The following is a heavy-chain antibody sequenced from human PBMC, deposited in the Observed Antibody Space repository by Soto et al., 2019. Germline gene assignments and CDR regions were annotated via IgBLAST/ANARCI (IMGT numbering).Heavy chain of an antibody. J-gene: IGHJ5*02. CDR2: ISSNSAYI. Sequence: GGSLRLSCAASGFTFRSFAMNWVRQAPGKGLEWVSTISSNSAYIYYTDALRGRFTISRDNAKNSLHLQMNSLRAEDTAVYYCTRDASRDSSARGWLHPWGQGTMATVYS. D-gene: IGHD6-13*01. CDR3: TRDASRDSSARGWLHP. V-gene: IGHV3-21*01. CDR1: GFTFRSFA.